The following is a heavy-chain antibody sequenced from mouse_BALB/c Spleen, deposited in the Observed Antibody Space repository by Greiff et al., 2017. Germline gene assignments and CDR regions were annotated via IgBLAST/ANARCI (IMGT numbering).Heavy chain of an antibody. CDR1: GFNIKDYY. D-gene: IGHD1-1*01. J-gene: IGHJ3*01. CDR3: ARDYYGSSYEGFAY. Sequence: EVKLVESGAELVRPGALVKLSCKASGFNIKDYYMHWVKQRPEQGLEWIGWIDPENGNTIYDPKFQGKASITADTSSNTAYLQLSSLTSEDTAVYYCARDYYGSSYEGFAYWGQGTLVTVSA. V-gene: IGHV14-1*02. CDR2: IDPENGNT.